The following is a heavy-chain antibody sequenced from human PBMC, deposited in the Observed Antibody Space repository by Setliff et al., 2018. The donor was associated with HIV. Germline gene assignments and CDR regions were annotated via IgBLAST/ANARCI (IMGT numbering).Heavy chain of an antibody. Sequence: GESLKISCKGSGYNFTSYWISWVRQLPGKGLEWMGRIDPSDSYTIYSPSFQGLVTVSADTSSSTAYLQWTSLKASDTAMYYRARRGIDDRSAYYYDNWVDPWGQGTLVTVSS. CDR2: IDPSDSYT. CDR1: GYNFTSYW. J-gene: IGHJ5*02. V-gene: IGHV5-10-1*01. D-gene: IGHD3-22*01. CDR3: ARRGIDDRSAYYYDNWVDP.